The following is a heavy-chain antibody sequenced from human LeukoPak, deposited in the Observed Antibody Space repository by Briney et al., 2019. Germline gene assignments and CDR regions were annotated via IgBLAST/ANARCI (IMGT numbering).Heavy chain of an antibody. CDR2: IYYSGST. Sequence: KPSETLSLTCTVSGGSISSYYWSWIRQPPGKGLEWIGYIYYSGSTNYNPSLKSRVTISVDTSKNQFSLKLSSVTAADTAVYYCARESVVAARPTSWFDPWGQGTLVTVSS. V-gene: IGHV4-59*01. J-gene: IGHJ5*02. CDR1: GGSISSYY. CDR3: ARESVVAARPTSWFDP. D-gene: IGHD6-6*01.